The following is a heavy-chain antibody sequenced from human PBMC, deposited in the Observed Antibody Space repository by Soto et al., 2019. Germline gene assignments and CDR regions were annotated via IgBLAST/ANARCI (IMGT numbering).Heavy chain of an antibody. CDR2: ISAYNGNT. J-gene: IGHJ5*02. V-gene: IGHV1-18*01. D-gene: IGHD3-10*01. CDR1: GYTFTSYG. CDR3: ARDEQITMVRGVTHNWFDP. Sequence: ASVKVSCKASGYTFTSYGISWVRQAPGQGLEWMGWISAYNGNTNYAQKLQGRVTMTTDTSTSTAYMELRSLRSDDTAVYYCARDEQITMVRGVTHNWFDPWGQGTLVTVSS.